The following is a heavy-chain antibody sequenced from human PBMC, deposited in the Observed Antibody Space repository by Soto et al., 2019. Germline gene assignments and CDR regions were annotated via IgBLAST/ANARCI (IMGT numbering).Heavy chain of an antibody. D-gene: IGHD3-10*01. CDR2: INPKTGAT. V-gene: IGHV1-2*02. J-gene: IGHJ5*02. Sequence: ASVKVSCKASGYTFTDYYLHWLRQAPGQGLEWLGWINPKTGATDYAQKFQGRVTMTRDTSTSTVYMEMSGLRSDDTAVYFCARVPCITSTCSPLNWFDPWGQGTLVTVSS. CDR1: GYTFTDYY. CDR3: ARVPCITSTCSPLNWFDP.